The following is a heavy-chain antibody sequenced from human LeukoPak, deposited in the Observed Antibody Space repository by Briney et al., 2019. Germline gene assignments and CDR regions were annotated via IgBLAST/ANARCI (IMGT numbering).Heavy chain of an antibody. CDR3: AKVRVSGWYYFDY. V-gene: IGHV3-23*01. CDR2: ISGSAGST. CDR1: GFTFSSYA. Sequence: SGGSLRLSCAASGFTFSSYAMSWVRQAPGKGLEWVSAISGSAGSTYYADSLKGRFTISRDNSKNTLYLQMNSLRVEDTAVYYCAKVRVSGWYYFDYWGQGTLVTVSS. J-gene: IGHJ4*02. D-gene: IGHD6-19*01.